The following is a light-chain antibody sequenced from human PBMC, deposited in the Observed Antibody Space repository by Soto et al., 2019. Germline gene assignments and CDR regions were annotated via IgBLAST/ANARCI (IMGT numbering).Light chain of an antibody. V-gene: IGLV2-14*01. J-gene: IGLJ2*01. CDR2: EVT. CDR1: SSDIGGYDY. CDR3: TSYSRSSTLVL. Sequence: QSALTQPASVSGSPGQSITISCTGTSSDIGGYDYVSWYQQHPGKAPKLMIYEVTYRPSGVSNRFSGSKSDNTASLTISGLQAEDEAYYYCTSYSRSSTLVLFGGGTKLTVL.